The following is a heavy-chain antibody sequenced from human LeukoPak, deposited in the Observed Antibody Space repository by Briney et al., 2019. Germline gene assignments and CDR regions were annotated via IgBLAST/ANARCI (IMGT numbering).Heavy chain of an antibody. J-gene: IGHJ6*04. V-gene: IGHV3-53*01. Sequence: GGSLRLSCAASEFTVSSNYMSWVRQAPGKGLEWVSVIYSGGSTYYADSVKGRFTISRDNSKNTLYLQMNSLRAEDTAVYYCARVDYYYYGMDVWGKGTTVTVSS. CDR3: ARVDYYYYGMDV. CDR1: EFTVSSNY. CDR2: IYSGGST.